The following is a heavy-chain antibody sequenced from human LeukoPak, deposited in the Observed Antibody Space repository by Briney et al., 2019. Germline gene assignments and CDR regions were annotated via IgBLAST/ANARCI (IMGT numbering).Heavy chain of an antibody. D-gene: IGHD6-25*01. CDR1: GFTFSSFW. Sequence: GGSLRLSCAASGFTFSSFWMHWVRQTPGKGLVWVSGISSDGNSTNYADSVKGRFTISGDNAKNTVYLQMNSLTTEDTAVYYCARDFPSGYWGQGILVTVSS. CDR3: ARDFPSGY. J-gene: IGHJ4*02. CDR2: ISSDGNST. V-gene: IGHV3-74*01.